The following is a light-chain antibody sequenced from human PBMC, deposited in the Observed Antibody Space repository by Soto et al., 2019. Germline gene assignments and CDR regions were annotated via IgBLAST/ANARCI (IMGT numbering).Light chain of an antibody. Sequence: QPVLTQPASVSGSTGQSITISCTGTSSDVGSYKYVSWYQQHPGKAPKLMIYDVSNRPSGVSNRFSGSKSGNTASLTISGLRAEDEADYYCNSYTTSSTLVFGTGTKVTVL. V-gene: IGLV2-14*03. CDR2: DVS. CDR1: SSDVGSYKY. CDR3: NSYTTSSTLV. J-gene: IGLJ1*01.